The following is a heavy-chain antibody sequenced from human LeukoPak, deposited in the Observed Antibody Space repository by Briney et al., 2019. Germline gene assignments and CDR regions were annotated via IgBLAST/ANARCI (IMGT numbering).Heavy chain of an antibody. CDR1: GGSISSYY. CDR2: TYPSEST. V-gene: IGHV4-59*01. CDR3: ARGAYYHDTMD. Sequence: SETLSLTCTVSGGSISSYYWSWLRQPPGKGLEWIGNTYPSESTNHNPSLKGRVTISVDTSKNQLSLKLSSVTTADTAVYYCARGAYYHDTMDWGQGTLVTVSS. J-gene: IGHJ4*02. D-gene: IGHD3-22*01.